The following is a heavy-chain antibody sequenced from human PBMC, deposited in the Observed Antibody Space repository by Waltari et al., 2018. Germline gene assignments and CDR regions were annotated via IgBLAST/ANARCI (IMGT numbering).Heavy chain of an antibody. CDR1: GFTFDDYA. CDR2: ISWKSGSI. Sequence: EVQLVESGGGLVQPGRSLRLSCAASGFTFDDYAMHWVLQAPGKGLVGVLGISWKSGSIGYADSVKGRFTISRDNAKNALYLQMNSLRAEDTALYYCAKRGYSEYYFDYWGQGTLVTVSS. J-gene: IGHJ4*02. D-gene: IGHD5-18*01. CDR3: AKRGYSEYYFDY. V-gene: IGHV3-9*01.